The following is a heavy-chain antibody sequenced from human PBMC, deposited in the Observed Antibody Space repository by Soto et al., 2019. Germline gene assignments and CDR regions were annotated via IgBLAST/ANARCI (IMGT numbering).Heavy chain of an antibody. CDR3: ARGEKNWGCSGGSCWAFAFDI. CDR1: GGTFSSYS. D-gene: IGHD2-15*01. Sequence: SVKVSCKASGGTFSSYSISWVRQAPGQGLEWMGGIIPIFGTANYAQKFQGRVTITADKSTSTAYMELSSLRSEDTAVYYCARGEKNWGCSGGSCWAFAFDIWGQGTMVTVSS. CDR2: IIPIFGTA. J-gene: IGHJ3*02. V-gene: IGHV1-69*06.